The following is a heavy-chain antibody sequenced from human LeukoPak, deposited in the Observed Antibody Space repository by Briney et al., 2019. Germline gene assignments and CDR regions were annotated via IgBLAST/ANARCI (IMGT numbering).Heavy chain of an antibody. D-gene: IGHD6-13*01. CDR1: GGSFSGYY. J-gene: IGHJ4*02. CDR3: ARSRGGYSHDY. Sequence: SETLTLTCAVYGGSFSGYYWSWIRQHPGKGLEWIGYIYYSGTTYYNPSLKSRVTISVDTSKNQFSLKLSSVTAADTAVYYCARSRGGYSHDYWGQGTLVTVSS. CDR2: IYYSGTT. V-gene: IGHV4-31*11.